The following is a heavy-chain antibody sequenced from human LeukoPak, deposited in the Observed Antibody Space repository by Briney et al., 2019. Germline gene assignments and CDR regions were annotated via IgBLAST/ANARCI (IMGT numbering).Heavy chain of an antibody. J-gene: IGHJ4*02. CDR3: ARGPITMIVVVITTRRTYYFDY. CDR1: GGSFSGYY. V-gene: IGHV4-34*01. CDR2: INHSGST. D-gene: IGHD3-22*01. Sequence: PSETLSLTCAVYGGSFSGYYWSWIRQPPGKGLEWIGEINHSGSTNYNPSLKSRVTISVDTSKNQFSLKLSSVTAADTAVYYCARGPITMIVVVITTRRTYYFDYWGQGTLVTVSS.